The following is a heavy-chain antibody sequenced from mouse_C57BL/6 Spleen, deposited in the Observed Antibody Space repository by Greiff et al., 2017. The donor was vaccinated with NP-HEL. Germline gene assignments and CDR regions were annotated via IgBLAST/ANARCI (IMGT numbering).Heavy chain of an antibody. CDR3: ARRITTVVAHWYFDV. CDR1: GYTFTDYY. CDR2: INPYNGGT. D-gene: IGHD1-1*01. J-gene: IGHJ1*03. V-gene: IGHV1-19*01. Sequence: VQLKESGPVLVKPGASVKMSCKASGYTFTDYYMNWVKQSHGKSLEWIGVINPYNGGTSYNQKFKGKATLTVDKSSSTAYMELNSLTSEDSAVYYCARRITTVVAHWYFDVWGTGTTVTVSS.